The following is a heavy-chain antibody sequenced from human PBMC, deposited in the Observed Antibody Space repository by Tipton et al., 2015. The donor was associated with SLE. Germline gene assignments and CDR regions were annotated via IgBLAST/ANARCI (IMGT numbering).Heavy chain of an antibody. V-gene: IGHV4-59*11. Sequence: TLSLTCTVSGGSISSHYWSWIRQPPGKGLEWIGYIYYSGSTNYNPSLKSRVTISVDTSKNQFSLKLSSVTAADTAVYYCARDSSLHYFDYWGQGTLVTVSS. D-gene: IGHD2-2*01. CDR3: ARDSSLHYFDY. J-gene: IGHJ4*02. CDR2: IYYSGST. CDR1: GGSISSHY.